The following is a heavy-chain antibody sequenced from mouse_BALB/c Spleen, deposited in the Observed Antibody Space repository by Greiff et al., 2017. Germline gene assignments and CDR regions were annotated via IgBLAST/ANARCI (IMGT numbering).Heavy chain of an antibody. J-gene: IGHJ3*01. CDR3: ARGYDRFAY. Sequence: VQLQQSGAELVRSGASVKLSCTASGFNIKDYYMHWVKQRPEQGLEWIGWIDPENGDTEYAPKFQGKATMTADTSSNTAYLQLSSLTSEDTAVYYCARGYDRFAYWGQGTLVTVSA. V-gene: IGHV14-4*02. D-gene: IGHD2-14*01. CDR1: GFNIKDYY. CDR2: IDPENGDT.